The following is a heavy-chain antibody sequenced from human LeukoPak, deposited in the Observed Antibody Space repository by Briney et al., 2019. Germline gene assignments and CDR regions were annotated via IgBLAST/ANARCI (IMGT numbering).Heavy chain of an antibody. V-gene: IGHV4-38-2*02. CDR3: ARDRGALGATVPAIFAVNFFDS. Sequence: SETLSLTCTVSGRSINNGYFWGWIRQPPGKGLEWIASIHHSGTASYNPSLESRVTISVDTSKNQFSLRLSSVTAADTAVYYCARDRGALGATVPAIFAVNFFDSWGQGTLGTVSS. J-gene: IGHJ4*02. CDR1: GRSINNGYF. D-gene: IGHD2-2*02. CDR2: IHHSGTA.